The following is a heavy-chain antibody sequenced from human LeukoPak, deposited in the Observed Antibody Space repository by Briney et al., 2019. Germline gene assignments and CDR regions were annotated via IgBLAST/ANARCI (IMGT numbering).Heavy chain of an antibody. Sequence: SETLSLTGAVYGGSFSGYYWSWIRQPPGKGLEWIGEINHSGSTNYNPSLKSRVTISVDTSKNQFSLKLSSVTAADTAVYYCASLPAAENYFDYWGQGTLVTVSS. J-gene: IGHJ4*02. CDR2: INHSGST. D-gene: IGHD2-2*01. V-gene: IGHV4-34*01. CDR1: GGSFSGYY. CDR3: ASLPAAENYFDY.